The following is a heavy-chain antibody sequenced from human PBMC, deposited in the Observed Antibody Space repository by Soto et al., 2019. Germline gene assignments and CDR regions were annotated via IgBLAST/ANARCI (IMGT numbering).Heavy chain of an antibody. CDR2: ISSSSSYI. J-gene: IGHJ4*02. D-gene: IGHD1-26*01. V-gene: IGHV3-21*01. CDR3: ARDYSRFAVHPYFDY. Sequence: PGGSLRLSCAASGFTFSSYSMNWVRQAPGKGLEWVSSISSSSSYIYYADSVKGRFTISRDNAKNSLYLQMNSLRAEDTAVYHCARDYSRFAVHPYFDYWGQGTLVTVSS. CDR1: GFTFSSYS.